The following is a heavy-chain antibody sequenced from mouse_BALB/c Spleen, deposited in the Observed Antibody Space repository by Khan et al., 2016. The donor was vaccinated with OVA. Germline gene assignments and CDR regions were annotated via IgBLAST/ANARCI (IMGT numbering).Heavy chain of an antibody. J-gene: IGHJ2*01. D-gene: IGHD1-2*01. V-gene: IGHV3-2*02. CDR1: GYSITSGYG. Sequence: EVQLQESGPGLVKPSQSLSLTCTVTGYSITSGYGWNWIRQFPGNKLEWMGYISYSGSTNYNPSLKSRISITRDTSKNQFFMHLNSVTTEDTVTYYCARTARIKYWGQGTTLTVSS. CDR3: ARTARIKY. CDR2: ISYSGST.